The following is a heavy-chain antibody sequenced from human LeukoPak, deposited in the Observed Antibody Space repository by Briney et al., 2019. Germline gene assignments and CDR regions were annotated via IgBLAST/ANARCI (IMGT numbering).Heavy chain of an antibody. CDR3: ASAHSGTYPY. V-gene: IGHV4-34*01. J-gene: IGHJ4*02. CDR2: INHSGST. Sequence: SETLSLTCAVYGGSFSGYYWSWIRQPPGKGLEWIGEINHSGSTNYNPSLKSRVTISVDTSKNQFSLKLNSVTAADAAVYYCASAHSGTYPYWGQGTLVTVSS. D-gene: IGHD1-26*01. CDR1: GGSFSGYY.